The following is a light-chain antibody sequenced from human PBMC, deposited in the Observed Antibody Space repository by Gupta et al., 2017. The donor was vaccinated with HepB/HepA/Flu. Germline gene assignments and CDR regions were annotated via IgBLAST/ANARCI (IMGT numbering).Light chain of an antibody. J-gene: IGKJ4*01. CDR2: GAS. CDR1: QSVRSN. Sequence: EIVMTQSPATLSVSPGERATLSCRASQSVRSNLAWYQQKPGQAPRLVIYGASTRATGIPARFSGSASGTEFTLTITSLQSEDFAVFYCQQYNKWPLTFGGGTKVEIK. V-gene: IGKV3-15*01. CDR3: QQYNKWPLT.